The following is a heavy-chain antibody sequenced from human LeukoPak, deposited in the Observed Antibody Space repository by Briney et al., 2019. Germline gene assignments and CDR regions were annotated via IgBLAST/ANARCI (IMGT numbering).Heavy chain of an antibody. Sequence: GGSLRLSCAASGYTFDDYAMHWVRQAPGKGLEWVSGISWNSGSIGYADSVKGRFTISRDNAKNSLYLQMNSLRAEDTALYYCAKALSGWYFLHYWGQGTLVTVSS. J-gene: IGHJ4*02. D-gene: IGHD6-19*01. CDR2: ISWNSGSI. CDR3: AKALSGWYFLHY. V-gene: IGHV3-9*01. CDR1: GYTFDDYA.